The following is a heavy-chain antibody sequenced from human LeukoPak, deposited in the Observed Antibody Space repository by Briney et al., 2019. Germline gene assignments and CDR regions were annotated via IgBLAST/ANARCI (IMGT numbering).Heavy chain of an antibody. D-gene: IGHD3-10*01. V-gene: IGHV4-39*01. CDR1: GGSISSSSYY. J-gene: IGHJ6*03. CDR2: IYYSGST. Sequence: SETLSLTCTVSGGSISSSSYYWGWIRQPPGKGLEWIGSIYYSGSTYYNPSLKSRVTISVDTSKNQFSLKLSSVTAADTAVYYCARHRRFGEGYYYYYYYMDVWGKGTTVTISS. CDR3: ARHRRFGEGYYYYYYYMDV.